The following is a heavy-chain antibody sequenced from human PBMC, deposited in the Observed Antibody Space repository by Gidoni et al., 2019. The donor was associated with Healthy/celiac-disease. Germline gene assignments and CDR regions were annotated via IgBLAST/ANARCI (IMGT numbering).Heavy chain of an antibody. V-gene: IGHV1-2*02. D-gene: IGHD5-18*01. CDR1: GYTFTGYY. CDR2: INPNSGGT. J-gene: IGHJ4*02. Sequence: QVQLVQSGAEVKKHGASVKVSCKASGYTFTGYYMHWVRQAPGQGLEWMGWINPNSGGTNYAQKCQGRVTMTRDTSISTAYMELSRLRSDDTAVYYCAAGVGGYSYGYGYWGQGTLVTVSS. CDR3: AAGVGGYSYGYGY.